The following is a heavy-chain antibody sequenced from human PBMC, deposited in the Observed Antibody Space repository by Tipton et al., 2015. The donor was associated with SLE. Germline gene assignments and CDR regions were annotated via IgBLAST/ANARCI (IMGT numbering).Heavy chain of an antibody. CDR2: IYTSGST. J-gene: IGHJ2*01. CDR1: GGSISNYY. Sequence: TLSLTCTVSGGSISNYYWSWIRQPPGKGLEWIGYIYTSGSTNYNPSLKSRVTISVDTSKNQFSLKLISVTAADTAVYYCARQSGGRPWYFDLWGRGTLVTVSS. V-gene: IGHV4-4*09. D-gene: IGHD3-3*01. CDR3: ARQSGGRPWYFDL.